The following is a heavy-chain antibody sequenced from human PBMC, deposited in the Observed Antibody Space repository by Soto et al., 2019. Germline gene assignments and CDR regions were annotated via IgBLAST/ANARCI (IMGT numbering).Heavy chain of an antibody. V-gene: IGHV1-18*01. CDR1: GYTFSSYG. CDR2: ISTYNGNT. J-gene: IGHJ6*02. Sequence: QVQLVQSGGEVKKPGASVKVSCKSSGYTFSSYGISWVRQAPGQGLEWMGWISTYNGNTECAQKFQGRVTMTTDTSTNTANMELRSLRSDDTAIYSCVRDGMGVWGQGTTVTVAS. CDR3: VRDGMGV.